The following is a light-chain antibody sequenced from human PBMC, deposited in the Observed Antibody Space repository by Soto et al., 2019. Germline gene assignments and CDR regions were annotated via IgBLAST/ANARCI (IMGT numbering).Light chain of an antibody. CDR2: GVS. CDR3: ISYTGSSTSYV. J-gene: IGLJ1*01. CDR1: RSDIGSYNY. Sequence: QSALAQPASVSGSPGQSITISCSGTRSDIGSYNYVAWYQQFPGKTPQILICGVSNRPSGVSSRFSGSKSGNTASLTISGLQAEDEADYYCISYTGSSTSYVFGSGTKVTVL. V-gene: IGLV2-14*01.